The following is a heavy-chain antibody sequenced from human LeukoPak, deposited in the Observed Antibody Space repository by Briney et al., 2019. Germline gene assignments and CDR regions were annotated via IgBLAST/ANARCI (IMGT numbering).Heavy chain of an antibody. J-gene: IGHJ4*02. CDR3: AGTDIVVVPAAYQFDY. Sequence: GGSLRLSCAAAGFAFSDYYMRWIRQAPGKGLEWVSYISSSGSTIYYADSVKGRFTISRDNAKNSLYLQMNSRRAEDTAVYYCAGTDIVVVPAAYQFDYWGQGTLVTVSS. V-gene: IGHV3-11*01. D-gene: IGHD2-2*01. CDR1: GFAFSDYY. CDR2: ISSSGSTI.